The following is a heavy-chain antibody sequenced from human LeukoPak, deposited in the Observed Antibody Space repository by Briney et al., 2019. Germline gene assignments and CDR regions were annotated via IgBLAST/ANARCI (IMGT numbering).Heavy chain of an antibody. Sequence: PSETLSLTCAVYGGSFSGYYWSWIRQPPGKGLEWIGEINHSGSTNYNPSLKSRVTISVDTSKNQFSLKLSSVTAADTAVYYCARGSDYVWGSYRPNWFDPWGQGTLVTVSS. V-gene: IGHV4-34*01. J-gene: IGHJ5*02. CDR3: ARGSDYVWGSYRPNWFDP. CDR1: GGSFSGYY. CDR2: INHSGST. D-gene: IGHD3-16*02.